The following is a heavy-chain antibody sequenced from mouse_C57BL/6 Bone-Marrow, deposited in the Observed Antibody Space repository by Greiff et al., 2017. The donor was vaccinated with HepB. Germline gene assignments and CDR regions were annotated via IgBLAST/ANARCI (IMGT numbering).Heavy chain of an antibody. V-gene: IGHV5-17*01. D-gene: IGHD2-3*01. CDR3: ARNDGYYRFAY. J-gene: IGHJ3*01. CDR2: ISSGSSTI. CDR1: GFTFSDYG. Sequence: EVTVEESGGGLVKPGGSLKLSCAASGFTFSDYGMHWVRQAPEKGLEWVAYISSGSSTIYYADTVKGRFTISRDNAKNTLFLQMTSLRSEDTAMYYCARNDGYYRFAYWGQGTLVTVSA.